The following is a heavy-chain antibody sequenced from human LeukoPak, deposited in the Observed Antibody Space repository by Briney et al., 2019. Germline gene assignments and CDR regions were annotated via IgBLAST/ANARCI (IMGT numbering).Heavy chain of an antibody. CDR1: GFTFTTYS. J-gene: IGHJ4*02. V-gene: IGHV3-21*01. D-gene: IGHD4-17*01. CDR2: ISSGSSAI. CDR3: ARGHTAVTRHFDF. Sequence: PGGSLRLSCEASGFTFTTYSMTWVRQAPGKGLEWVSIISSGSSAIFSADALRGRFTISRDDAKNLLYLDMNSLRAEDTAVYYCARGHTAVTRHFDFWGQGTLVTVSS.